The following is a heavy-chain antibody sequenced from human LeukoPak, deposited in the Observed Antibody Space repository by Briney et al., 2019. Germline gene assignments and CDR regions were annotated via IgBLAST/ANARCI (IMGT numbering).Heavy chain of an antibody. J-gene: IGHJ4*02. CDR3: ARGNQLGGLNSLDY. D-gene: IGHD1-1*01. Sequence: SGTLSLTCTASGFTISSYYLSWIRQPPGKGLEWIGYIYYSGSTNYNASLKSRVTISVDMSKDQFSLRLHTVTVADTAVYYCARGNQLGGLNSLDYWGQGTLVTVSS. V-gene: IGHV4-59*08. CDR2: IYYSGST. CDR1: GFTISSYY.